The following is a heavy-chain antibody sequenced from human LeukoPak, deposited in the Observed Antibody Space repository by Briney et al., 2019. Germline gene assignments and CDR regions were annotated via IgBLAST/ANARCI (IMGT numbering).Heavy chain of an antibody. CDR3: ARDAGQLLSYYYDYMDV. J-gene: IGHJ6*03. CDR2: INWNGGST. D-gene: IGHD2-2*01. Sequence: GGSLRLSCAASGFTIDDYGMSWVRQAPGKGLERVSGINWNGGSTGYADSVKGRFTISRDNAKNSLYLQMNSLRAEDTALYYCARDAGQLLSYYYDYMDVWGKGTTVIVSS. CDR1: GFTIDDYG. V-gene: IGHV3-20*04.